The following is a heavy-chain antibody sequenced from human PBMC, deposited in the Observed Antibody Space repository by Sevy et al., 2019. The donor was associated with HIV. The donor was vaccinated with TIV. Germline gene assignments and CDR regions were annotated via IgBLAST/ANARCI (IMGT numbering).Heavy chain of an antibody. CDR3: ARVSGSLYFYYYYGMDV. CDR1: GFTLSSYS. Sequence: GGSLRLSCSASGFTLSSYSMNWVRQAPGKGLEWVSYISSSSSTIYYADSVKGRFTISRDNAKNSLYLQMNSLRDEDTAVYYCARVSGSLYFYYYYGMDVWGQGTTVTVSS. D-gene: IGHD1-26*01. CDR2: ISSSSSTI. J-gene: IGHJ6*02. V-gene: IGHV3-48*02.